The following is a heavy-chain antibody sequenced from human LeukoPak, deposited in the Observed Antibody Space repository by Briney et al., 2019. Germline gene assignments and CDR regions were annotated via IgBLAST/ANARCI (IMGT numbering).Heavy chain of an antibody. CDR3: ARTPTEYDFWSGYNYYYMDV. CDR1: GGSISSYY. Sequence: SETLSLTCTVSGGSISSYYWSWIRQPPGKGLEWIGYIYYSGSTNYNPSLKSRVTISVDTSKNQFSLKLSSVTAADTAVYYCARTPTEYDFWSGYNYYYMDVWGKGTTVTVSS. CDR2: IYYSGST. J-gene: IGHJ6*03. V-gene: IGHV4-59*01. D-gene: IGHD3-3*01.